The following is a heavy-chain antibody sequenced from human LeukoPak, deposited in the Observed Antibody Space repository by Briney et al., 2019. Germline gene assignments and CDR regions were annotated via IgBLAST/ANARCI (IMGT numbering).Heavy chain of an antibody. Sequence: ASVKVSCKASGYTFTSYGISWVRSAPGQGLEWMGWISAYNGNTNYAQKLQGRVTMTTDTSTSTAYMELRSLRSDDTAVYYCARVSPLDYDFWFNPKDFDYWGQGTLVTVSS. CDR3: ARVSPLDYDFWFNPKDFDY. CDR2: ISAYNGNT. CDR1: GYTFTSYG. J-gene: IGHJ4*02. D-gene: IGHD3-3*01. V-gene: IGHV1-18*01.